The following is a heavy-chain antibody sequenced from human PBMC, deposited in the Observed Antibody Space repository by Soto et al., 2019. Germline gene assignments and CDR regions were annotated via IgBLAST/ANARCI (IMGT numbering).Heavy chain of an antibody. V-gene: IGHV3-53*01. J-gene: IGHJ5*01. CDR2: IYSGGNP. CDR1: GFSVGGNY. CDR3: ATGTNSDC. Sequence: EERLVQSGGGLVQPGWSLRLSCAAYGFSVGGNYMSWVRQAPGTGLELVSLIYSGGNPFYADSMKGRFTLSRDTSNNLLYLQGDSRRAEDRAMYYSATGTNSDCWGHGTLVIVSS.